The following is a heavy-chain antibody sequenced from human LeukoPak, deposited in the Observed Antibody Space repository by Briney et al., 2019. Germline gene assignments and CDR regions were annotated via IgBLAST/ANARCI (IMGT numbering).Heavy chain of an antibody. CDR1: GYTLTELS. CDR3: ATVFAHYYDSSGYWGAFDI. CDR2: FDPEGGET. V-gene: IGHV1-24*01. Sequence: ASVKVSCKVSGYTLTELSMHWVRQAPGKGLEWMGGFDPEGGETIYAQKFQGRVTRTEDTSTDTAYMELSSLRSEDTAVYYCATVFAHYYDSSGYWGAFDIWGQGTMVTVSS. D-gene: IGHD3-22*01. J-gene: IGHJ3*02.